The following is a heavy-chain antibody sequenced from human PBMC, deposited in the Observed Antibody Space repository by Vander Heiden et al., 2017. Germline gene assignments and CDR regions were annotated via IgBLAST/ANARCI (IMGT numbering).Heavy chain of an antibody. CDR3: ARVLIWGVMGY. CDR1: GFTFRSDW. D-gene: IGHD3-16*01. Sequence: EVQLVESGGGFVQPGGSLRLSCAASGFTFRSDWRHWSRQAPGKGLVWVSRINSGGSSTSYADSVKGRFTISRDNAKNTLYLQMNSLRAEDTAVYYCARVLIWGVMGYWGQGTLVTVSS. CDR2: INSGGSST. V-gene: IGHV3-74*01. J-gene: IGHJ4*02.